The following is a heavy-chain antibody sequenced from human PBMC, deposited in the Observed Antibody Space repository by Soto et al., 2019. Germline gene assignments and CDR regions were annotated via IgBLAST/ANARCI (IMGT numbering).Heavy chain of an antibody. CDR3: ARLGAYYQSLDP. J-gene: IGHJ5*02. Sequence: ASVKVSCKASGYTFTSYGISWVRQAPGQGLEWMGWISAYNGNTNYAQKLQGRVTMTTDTSTSTAYMELRSLSSVTAADTAVYYCARLGAYYQSLDPWGPGTLVTVSS. V-gene: IGHV1-18*01. D-gene: IGHD2-21*01. CDR1: GYTFTSYG. CDR2: ISAYNGNT.